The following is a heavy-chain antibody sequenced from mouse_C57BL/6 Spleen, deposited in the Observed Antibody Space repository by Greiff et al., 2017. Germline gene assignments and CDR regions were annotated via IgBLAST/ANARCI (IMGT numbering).Heavy chain of an antibody. CDR3: ARATGIAWFAY. J-gene: IGHJ3*01. CDR1: GFTFSSYA. CDR2: ISDGGSYT. D-gene: IGHD4-1*01. V-gene: IGHV5-4*03. Sequence: EVKLVESGGGLVKPGGSLKLSCAASGFTFSSYAMSWVRQTPEKRLEWVATISDGGSYTYYPDNVKGRFTISRDNAKNNLYLQMSHLKSEDTAMYYCARATGIAWFAYWGQGTLVTVSA.